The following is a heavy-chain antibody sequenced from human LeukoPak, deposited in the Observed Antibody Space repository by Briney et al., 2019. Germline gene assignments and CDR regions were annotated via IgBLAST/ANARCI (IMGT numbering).Heavy chain of an antibody. CDR3: ARPYYYGSGSYDY. D-gene: IGHD3-10*01. J-gene: IGHJ4*02. CDR2: IYHSGST. CDR1: GYSISSGYY. V-gene: IGHV4-38-2*02. Sequence: SETLSLTFTVSGYSISSGYYWGWIRQPPGKGLEWIGSIYHSGSTYYNPSLKSRVTISVDTSKNQFSLKLSSVTAADTAVYYCARPYYYGSGSYDYWGQGTLVTVSS.